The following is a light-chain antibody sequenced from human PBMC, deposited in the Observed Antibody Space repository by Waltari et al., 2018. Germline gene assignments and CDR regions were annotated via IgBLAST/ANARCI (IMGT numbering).Light chain of an antibody. CDR1: QRISNW. J-gene: IGKJ4*01. CDR2: KAS. Sequence: DIQMTQSSSTLSASVGDRVTITCRASQRISNWLAWYQQKPGKAPKLLIYKASTLESGGPSRFSRSGSATEFTLTSSSLQPDDFATYYCQQYNSYSLLTFGGGTKVEI. V-gene: IGKV1-5*03. CDR3: QQYNSYSLLT.